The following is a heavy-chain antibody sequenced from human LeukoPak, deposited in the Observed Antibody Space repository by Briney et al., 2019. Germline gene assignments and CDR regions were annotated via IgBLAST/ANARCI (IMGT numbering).Heavy chain of an antibody. CDR1: GGSLNIDY. CDR3: ARVGGFHLQFDP. J-gene: IGHJ5*02. Sequence: SETLSLTCTVSGGSLNIDYWSWIRQPPGKGLEWIGYIYHSGGTYYNPSLESRVTVSVDTSKKHFSLKLTSVTAADTAVYYCARVGGFHLQFDPWGQGTLVTVSS. D-gene: IGHD3-16*01. CDR2: IYHSGGT. V-gene: IGHV4-59*01.